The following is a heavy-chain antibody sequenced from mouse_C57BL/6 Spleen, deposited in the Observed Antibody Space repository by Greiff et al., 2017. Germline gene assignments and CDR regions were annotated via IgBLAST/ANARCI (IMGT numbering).Heavy chain of an antibody. CDR2: IYPGSGST. Sequence: QVPLQQPGAELVKPGASVKMSCKASGYTFTSYWITWVKQRPGQGLEWIGDIYPGSGSTNYNEKFKSKATLTVDTSSSTAYMQLSSLTSEDSAVYYCARGDYGSSYFDYWGQGTTLTVSS. D-gene: IGHD1-1*01. CDR3: ARGDYGSSYFDY. V-gene: IGHV1-55*01. CDR1: GYTFTSYW. J-gene: IGHJ2*01.